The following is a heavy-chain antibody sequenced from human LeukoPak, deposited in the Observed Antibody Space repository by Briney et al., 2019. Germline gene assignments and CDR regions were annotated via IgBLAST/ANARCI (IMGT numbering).Heavy chain of an antibody. Sequence: PGGSLRLSWAASGFTFSSYWMSWVRQAPGKGLEWVANIKQDGSEKYYVDSVKGRFTISRDNAKNSLYLQMNSLRAEDTAVYYCARSYRRWDQRFDYWGQGTLVTVSS. CDR3: ARSYRRWDQRFDY. J-gene: IGHJ4*02. D-gene: IGHD1-26*01. V-gene: IGHV3-7*01. CDR2: IKQDGSEK. CDR1: GFTFSSYW.